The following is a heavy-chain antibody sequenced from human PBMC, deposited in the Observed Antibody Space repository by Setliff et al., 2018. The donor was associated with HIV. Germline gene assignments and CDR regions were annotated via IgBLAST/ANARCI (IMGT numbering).Heavy chain of an antibody. D-gene: IGHD3-10*01. V-gene: IGHV7-4-1*02. Sequence: ASVKVSCKASGYTFTKYAMNWVRQAPGQGLEWMGWINTNTGNPTYAQGFTGRFVFSLDTSVSTAYLQISSLKAEDTAVYYCARDESDSLYYKDYYYMDVWGKVTTVTVSS. J-gene: IGHJ6*03. CDR2: INTNTGNP. CDR1: GYTFTKYA. CDR3: ARDESDSLYYKDYYYMDV.